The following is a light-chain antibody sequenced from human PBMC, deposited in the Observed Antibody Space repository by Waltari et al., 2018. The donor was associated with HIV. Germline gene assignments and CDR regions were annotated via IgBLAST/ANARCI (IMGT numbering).Light chain of an antibody. CDR3: QQYFTTPPT. J-gene: IGKJ1*01. Sequence: DICMTQSPDSLPVSLGERATIRFKSSRSVLYSCTNRKYLAWYQQKSGPPPKVRIYWASTRESGVPDRFSGSGSGTDFTLTISSLQAEDVAVYYCQQYFTTPPTFGQGTKVEIK. V-gene: IGKV4-1*01. CDR1: RSVLYSCTNRKY. CDR2: WAS.